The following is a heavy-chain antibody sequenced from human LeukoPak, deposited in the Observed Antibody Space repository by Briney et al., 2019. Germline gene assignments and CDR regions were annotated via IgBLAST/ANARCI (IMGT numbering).Heavy chain of an antibody. CDR3: ATARDVLTTISVGGFDY. CDR2: INPDTGGT. CDR1: GYTFTDYY. D-gene: IGHD3-3*01. J-gene: IGHJ4*02. V-gene: IGHV1-2*02. Sequence: ASVTVSCKASGYTFTDYYMHWVRQAPGQGLEWMGRINPDTGGTNSAQNFQGRVTMTRDTSITTAYMELSRLRSDDTAVYYCATARDVLTTISVGGFDYWGQGTLVTVSS.